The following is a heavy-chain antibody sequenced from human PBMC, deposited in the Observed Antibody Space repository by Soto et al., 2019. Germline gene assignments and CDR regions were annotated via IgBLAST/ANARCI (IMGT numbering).Heavy chain of an antibody. V-gene: IGHV3-48*03. J-gene: IGHJ4*02. D-gene: IGHD3-22*01. CDR3: ARGRNYYDSSGYSLFGY. CDR1: GFTFSSYE. Sequence: EVQLVESGGGLVQPGGSLRLSCAASGFTFSSYEMNWVRQAPGKGLEWVSYISSSGSTIYYADSVKGRFTISRDNAKNSLYLQMNSLIAEDTAVYYCARGRNYYDSSGYSLFGYWGQGTLVTVSS. CDR2: ISSSGSTI.